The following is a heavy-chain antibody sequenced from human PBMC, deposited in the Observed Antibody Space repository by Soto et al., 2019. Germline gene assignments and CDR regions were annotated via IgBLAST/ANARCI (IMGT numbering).Heavy chain of an antibody. CDR1: GDSISSYY. Sequence: SETLSLTCTLSGDSISSYYWSWVRQSPGKELEWIGYIYNSGSTNYNPSLKSRVTISADTSKNQFSLSLRSVTAADTAVYYCARETYGDYVGYFDPWGKGIQVTVSS. J-gene: IGHJ5*02. CDR2: IYNSGST. V-gene: IGHV4-59*08. D-gene: IGHD4-17*01. CDR3: ARETYGDYVGYFDP.